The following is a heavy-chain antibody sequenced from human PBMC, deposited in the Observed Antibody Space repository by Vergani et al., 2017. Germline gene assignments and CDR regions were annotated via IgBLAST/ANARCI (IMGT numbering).Heavy chain of an antibody. D-gene: IGHD1-7*01. J-gene: IGHJ4*02. CDR3: ARGYTGTSLITHY. CDR2: LYYSGSA. Sequence: QVQLQESGPGLVKPSQTLSLTCTVSGGSISSGGYYWSWTRQHPGKGLEWIGYLYYSGSAHYNPSLKSRVTISVDTSKNQFSLKPSSVTAADTAVYYCARGYTGTSLITHYWGQGTLVTVSS. V-gene: IGHV4-31*03. CDR1: GGSISSGGYY.